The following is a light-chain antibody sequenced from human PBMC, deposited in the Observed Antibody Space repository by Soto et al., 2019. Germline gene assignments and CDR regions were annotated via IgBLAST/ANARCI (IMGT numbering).Light chain of an antibody. Sequence: EIVLTQSPGTLSLSPGERATLSCRASQSVSSSYLAWYQQKPGQAPRLLIYGASSSFTGVPDRSSGSGCWTDVTLTISRLEPEDFAVYYCQQYGSSPRITFGGGTKVEIK. CDR1: QSVSSSY. CDR3: QQYGSSPRIT. V-gene: IGKV3-20*01. J-gene: IGKJ4*01. CDR2: GAS.